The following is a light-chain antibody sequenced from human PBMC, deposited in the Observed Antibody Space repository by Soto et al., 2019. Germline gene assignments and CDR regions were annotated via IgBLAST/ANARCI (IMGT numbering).Light chain of an antibody. CDR3: SSYTSSSTLPYV. J-gene: IGLJ1*01. CDR2: DVS. CDR1: SSDVGGFNC. Sequence: QSVLTQPASVSGSPGQSITISCTGTSSDVGGFNCVSWYQHHPGKAPKLMIYDVSNRPSGVSNRFSGSKSGNTASLTISGLQAEDEADYYCSSYTSSSTLPYVFGTGTKVTVL. V-gene: IGLV2-14*03.